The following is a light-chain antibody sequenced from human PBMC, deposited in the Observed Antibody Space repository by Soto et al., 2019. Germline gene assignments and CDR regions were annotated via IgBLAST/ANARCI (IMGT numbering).Light chain of an antibody. CDR1: LSLLQIIGYNY. CDR3: MQGLQIPT. Sequence: DIVMALSPPSLPVTPGEPASTSCRSSLSLLQIIGYNYLDWYLQKPGQSPQPLIYLGSDRASGVPDRFSGSGSGTDFTLKISRVEAEDVGVYYCMQGLQIPTFGGVTK. J-gene: IGKJ4*01. V-gene: IGKV2-28*01. CDR2: LGS.